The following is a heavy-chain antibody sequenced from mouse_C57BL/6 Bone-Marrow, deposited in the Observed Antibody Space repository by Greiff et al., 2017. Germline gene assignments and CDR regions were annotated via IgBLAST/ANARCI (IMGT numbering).Heavy chain of an antibody. J-gene: IGHJ3*02. V-gene: IGHV5-6*01. CDR2: ISSGGSYT. CDR1: GFTFSSYG. Sequence: EVKLMESGGDLVKPGGSLKLSCAASGFTFSSYGMSWVRQTPDKRLEWVATISSGGSYTYYPDSVKGRFTISRDNAKNTLYLQMSSLKSEDTAMYYCASIYDCSSWGQGTLVTVSA. D-gene: IGHD2-3*01. CDR3: ASIYDCSS.